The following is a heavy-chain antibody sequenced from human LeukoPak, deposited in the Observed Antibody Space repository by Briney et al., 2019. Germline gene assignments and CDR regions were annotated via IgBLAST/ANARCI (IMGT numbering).Heavy chain of an antibody. D-gene: IGHD2-15*01. V-gene: IGHV5-51*01. J-gene: IGHJ3*02. Sequence: GESLKISCKGSGYSFTTYWIGWMRQMPGKGLEWMGIIYPGDSDTRYSPSFQGQVTISADKSISTAYLQWSSLKASDTAMYYCARLPGYCSGGSCSLGPTGAFDIWGQGAMVTVSS. CDR3: ARLPGYCSGGSCSLGPTGAFDI. CDR1: GYSFTTYW. CDR2: IYPGDSDT.